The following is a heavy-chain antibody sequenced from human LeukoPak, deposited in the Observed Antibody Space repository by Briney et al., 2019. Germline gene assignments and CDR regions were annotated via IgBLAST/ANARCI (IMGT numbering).Heavy chain of an antibody. V-gene: IGHV1-2*02. CDR1: GYTFTSYG. J-gene: IGHJ3*01. D-gene: IGHD2-2*01. Sequence: ASVKVSCKASGYTFTSYGISWVRQAPGQGLEWMGWINPNSGGTNYAQKFQGRVTMTRDTSISTAYMELSRLRSDDTAVYYCARDRYNVVVPAATWGQGTMVTVSS. CDR3: ARDRYNVVVPAAT. CDR2: INPNSGGT.